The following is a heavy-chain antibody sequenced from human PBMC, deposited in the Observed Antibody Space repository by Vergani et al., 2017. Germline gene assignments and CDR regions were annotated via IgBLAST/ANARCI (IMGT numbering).Heavy chain of an antibody. D-gene: IGHD3-10*01. CDR2: INPSGGHT. V-gene: IGHV1-46*01. CDR1: GYTFSNYY. J-gene: IGHJ4*02. Sequence: QVQVLQSGAEVKKSGASVKVSCKTSGYTFSNYYMHWVRQAPGQGLEWMGIINPSGGHTNYAQKFQGRVTMTRDTSTSTVYMELSSLRSDDTAVYYCARAGLVDSGDDYWGQGTLVTVSS. CDR3: ARAGLVDSGDDY.